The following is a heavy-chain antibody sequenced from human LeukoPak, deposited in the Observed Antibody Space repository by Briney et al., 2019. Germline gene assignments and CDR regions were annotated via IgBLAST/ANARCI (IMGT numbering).Heavy chain of an antibody. Sequence: GGSLRLSCAASGFIFSSYGMHWVRQAPGKGLEWVSVIYSGGSTYYADSVKGRFTISRDNSKNTLYLQMNSLRAEDTAVYYCATAPAPYYYGSGSYDIWFDPWGQGTLVTVSS. CDR2: IYSGGST. CDR3: ATAPAPYYYGSGSYDIWFDP. J-gene: IGHJ5*02. CDR1: GFIFSSYG. V-gene: IGHV3-53*01. D-gene: IGHD3-10*01.